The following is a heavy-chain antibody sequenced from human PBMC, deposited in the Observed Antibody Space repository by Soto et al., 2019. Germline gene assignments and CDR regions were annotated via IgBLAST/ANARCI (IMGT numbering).Heavy chain of an antibody. Sequence: WIRKTQRTGLEYISYISSSGLTIYYADSVKGGFTISRDNAKNSLYLQMNSLRADDSAVYFCASHRRESTLVGTTANAFWRKGTLVIVSS. CDR3: ASHRRESTLVGTTANAF. J-gene: IGHJ4*02. V-gene: IGHV3-11*01. CDR2: ISSSGLTI. D-gene: IGHD1-26*01.